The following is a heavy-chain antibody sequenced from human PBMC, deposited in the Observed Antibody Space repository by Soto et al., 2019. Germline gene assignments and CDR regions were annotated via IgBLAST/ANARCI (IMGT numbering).Heavy chain of an antibody. D-gene: IGHD5-12*01. CDR3: AKAPYSGYEIDY. CDR1: GFTFSSYG. J-gene: IGHJ4*02. CDR2: ISYDGSNK. Sequence: QVQLVESGGGVVQPGRSLRLSCAASGFTFSSYGMHWVRQAPGKGLEWVAVISYDGSNKYYADSVKGRFTISRDNAKNTLYLQINSLRAEDTAVYYCAKAPYSGYEIDYWGQGTLVTVSS. V-gene: IGHV3-30*18.